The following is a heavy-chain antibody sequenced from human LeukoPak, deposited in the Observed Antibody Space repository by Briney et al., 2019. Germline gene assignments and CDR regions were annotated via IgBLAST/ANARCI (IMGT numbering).Heavy chain of an antibody. Sequence: SETLSLTRTVSGGSIGSYYWSWIRQPPGKGLEWIGYIYYSGGTKYNPSLKSRVTISLDMSKKQLSLKVSSVTAADTAVYYCASSTSWIPYFDYWGQGTLVTVSS. D-gene: IGHD6-13*01. CDR2: IYYSGGT. J-gene: IGHJ4*02. CDR3: ASSTSWIPYFDY. CDR1: GGSIGSYY. V-gene: IGHV4-59*01.